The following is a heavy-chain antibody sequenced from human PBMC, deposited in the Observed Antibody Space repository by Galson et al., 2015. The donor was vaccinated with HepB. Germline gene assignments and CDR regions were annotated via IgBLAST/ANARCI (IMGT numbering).Heavy chain of an antibody. CDR3: NGRHTIFGEVL. J-gene: IGHJ4*02. CDR1: GSTFGGST. CDR2: IRSKTNNYGT. Sequence: SLRLSCAVSGSTFGGSTIHWVRQASGRGPEWVALIRSKTNNYGTKYSESVKGRFTISRDDSKSTAFLEMTNLKTEDTAVYYCNGRHTIFGEVLWSQGTLVTVS. D-gene: IGHD3-3*01. V-gene: IGHV3-73*01.